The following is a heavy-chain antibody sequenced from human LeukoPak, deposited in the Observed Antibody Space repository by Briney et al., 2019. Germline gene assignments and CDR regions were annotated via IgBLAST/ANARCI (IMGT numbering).Heavy chain of an antibody. V-gene: IGHV1-18*01. CDR2: ISTYNGNT. D-gene: IGHD7-27*01. J-gene: IGHJ4*02. CDR1: GYTFTSYG. CDR3: ARDYRTGFDY. Sequence: ASVKVSCKASGYTFTSYGISWVRQAPGQGLEWLGWISTYNGNTHYAQKLQGRVTMATDTSTTTAYMELRSLRSDDTAVYYCARDYRTGFDYWGQGTLVTVSS.